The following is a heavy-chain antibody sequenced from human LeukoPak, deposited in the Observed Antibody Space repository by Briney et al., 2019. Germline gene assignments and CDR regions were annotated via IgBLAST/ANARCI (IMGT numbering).Heavy chain of an antibody. CDR3: ASPDGSGWPDY. D-gene: IGHD6-19*01. V-gene: IGHV3-74*01. CDR1: GFTFSSYW. CDR2: INSDGSSI. Sequence: PGGSLRLSCAASGFTFSSYWMHWVRQAPGKGLVWVSRINSDGSSISYADSVKGRFTISRDNAKNTLYLQMNSLRAEDTAVYYCASPDGSGWPDYWGQGTLVTVSS. J-gene: IGHJ4*02.